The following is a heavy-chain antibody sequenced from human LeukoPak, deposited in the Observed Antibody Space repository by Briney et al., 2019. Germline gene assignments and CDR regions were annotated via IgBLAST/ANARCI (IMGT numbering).Heavy chain of an antibody. D-gene: IGHD3-16*02. V-gene: IGHV4-4*02. CDR1: GGSITQTHY. CDR2: VNLQGGT. CDR3: AREGGSYRPLDY. Sequence: PSGTLSLTCDVSGGSITQTHYWTWVRQPPGTGLDRIEEVNLQGGTNYNPSLLRRVAISVDTSANHVSLQMTSVTAADTAVYYCAREGGSYRPLDYSGQGTLVTVSS. J-gene: IGHJ4*02.